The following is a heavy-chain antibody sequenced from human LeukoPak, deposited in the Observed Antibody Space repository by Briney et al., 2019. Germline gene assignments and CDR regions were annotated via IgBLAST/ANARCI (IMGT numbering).Heavy chain of an antibody. D-gene: IGHD6-19*01. CDR3: ARVVGYGSGWYYEY. J-gene: IGHJ4*02. Sequence: GGSLRLSCAASGLTFSSYAMHWVRQAPGKGLEYVSAITSDGGSTYYANSVNGRFTISRDNSKNTLYLQMGSLRAEDMAVYFCARVVGYGSGWYYEYWGQGTLVTVSS. CDR1: GLTFSSYA. V-gene: IGHV3-64*01. CDR2: ITSDGGST.